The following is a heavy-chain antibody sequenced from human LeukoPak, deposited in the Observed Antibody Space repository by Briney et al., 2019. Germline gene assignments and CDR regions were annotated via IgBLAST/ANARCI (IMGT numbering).Heavy chain of an antibody. CDR3: AKGGGAHGWYSEGPFDW. D-gene: IGHD6-19*01. V-gene: IGHV3-30*18. Sequence: GGSLRLSCAASGFTFRSYGMHWVRQAPGKGLEWVAVISSDGTNKYYADSVKGRFTISRDNSQNTLWLQMNSPRAEDTAMYYCAKGGGAHGWYSEGPFDWWGQGTLVTVSS. J-gene: IGHJ4*02. CDR1: GFTFRSYG. CDR2: ISSDGTNK.